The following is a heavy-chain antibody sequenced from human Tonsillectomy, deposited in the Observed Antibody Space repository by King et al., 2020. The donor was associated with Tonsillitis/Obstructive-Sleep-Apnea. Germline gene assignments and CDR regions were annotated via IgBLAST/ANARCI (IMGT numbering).Heavy chain of an antibody. CDR3: AKTLIMAESGAPVDAFDI. D-gene: IGHD6-19*01. V-gene: IGHV3-9*01. J-gene: IGHJ3*02. CDR2: ISRNSGTK. CDR1: GFTFDDYA. Sequence: VQLVESGGGLVQPGRSLRLSCAASGFTFDDYAMYWVRQAPGKGLEWVAGISRNSGTKAYAHSVTGRFTVSRDTAKNSLYLQMNSLRTEDTALYHCAKTLIMAESGAPVDAFDIWGQGAMVTVSS.